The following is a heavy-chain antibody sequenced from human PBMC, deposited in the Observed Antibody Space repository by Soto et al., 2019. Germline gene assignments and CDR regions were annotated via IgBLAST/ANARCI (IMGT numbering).Heavy chain of an antibody. J-gene: IGHJ4*02. CDR1: GFSVGGND. V-gene: IGHV3-53*01. CDR2: IYRGGNP. CDR3: ARGPNSDC. D-gene: IGHD2-21*01. Sequence: EELLVQSGGVLVQPGGSLRLSCAASGFSVGGNDMSWVRQAPGKGLELVSLIYRGGNPFYADSMKGRFTLSRDNSNNILYLQMDSLRAEDTAVYYCARGPNSDCWGQGTLVSVSS.